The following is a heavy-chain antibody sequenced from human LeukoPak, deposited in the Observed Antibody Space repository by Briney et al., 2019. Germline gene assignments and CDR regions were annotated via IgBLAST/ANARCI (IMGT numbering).Heavy chain of an antibody. J-gene: IGHJ4*02. V-gene: IGHV3-21*01. Sequence: PGGSLRLSCAASGFTFSPYTMHWVRQAPGKGLEWVSLVSSRSSFINYADSVKGRFIISRDDAKNSLYQQMNSLRAEDTAVYYCARGGGFCGGDCYGIDYWGQGTLVTVSS. D-gene: IGHD2-21*01. CDR3: ARGGGFCGGDCYGIDY. CDR1: GFTFSPYT. CDR2: VSSRSSFI.